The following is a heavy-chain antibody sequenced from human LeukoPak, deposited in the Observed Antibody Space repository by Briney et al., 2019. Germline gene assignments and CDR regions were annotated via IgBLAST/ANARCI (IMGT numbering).Heavy chain of an antibody. CDR1: GFTFSSYA. CDR2: ISSSSSYI. J-gene: IGHJ4*02. V-gene: IGHV3-21*01. Sequence: GGSLRLSCAASGFTFSSYAMSWVRQAPGKGLEWVSSISSSSSYIYYADSVKGRFTISRDNAKNSLYLQMNSLRAEDTAVYYCARDLVAGGQLLGYWGQGTLVTVSS. CDR3: ARDLVAGGQLLGY. D-gene: IGHD6-6*01.